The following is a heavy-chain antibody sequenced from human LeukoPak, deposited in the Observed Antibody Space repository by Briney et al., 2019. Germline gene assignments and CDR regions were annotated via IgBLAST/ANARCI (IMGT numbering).Heavy chain of an antibody. Sequence: SETLSLTCTVSGGSISSYYWSWIRQPPGKGLEWIGYIYYSWSTNYNPSLKSRVTISVDTSKNQFSLKLSSVTAADTAVYYCARRGSYYGPFDYWGQGTLVTVSS. J-gene: IGHJ4*02. D-gene: IGHD1-26*01. CDR2: IYYSWST. CDR1: GGSISSYY. CDR3: ARRGSYYGPFDY. V-gene: IGHV4-59*08.